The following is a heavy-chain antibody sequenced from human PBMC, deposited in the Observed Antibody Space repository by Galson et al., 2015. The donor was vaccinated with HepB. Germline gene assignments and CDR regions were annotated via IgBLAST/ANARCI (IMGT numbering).Heavy chain of an antibody. CDR1: GFTFSNAW. CDR2: IKSKTDGGTT. J-gene: IGHJ4*02. D-gene: IGHD6-19*01. CDR3: TTEAYSSGWLPADY. Sequence: SLRLSCAASGFTFSNAWMSWVRQAPGKGLEWVGRIKSKTDGGTTDYAAPVKGRFTISRDDSKNTLYLQMNSLKTEDTAVYYCTTEAYSSGWLPADYWGQGTLVTVSS. V-gene: IGHV3-15*01.